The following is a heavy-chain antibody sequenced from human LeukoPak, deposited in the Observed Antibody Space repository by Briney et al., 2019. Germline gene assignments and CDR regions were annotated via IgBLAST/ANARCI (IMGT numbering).Heavy chain of an antibody. V-gene: IGHV3-69-1*01. J-gene: IGHJ3*02. D-gene: IGHD4-17*01. CDR1: GFSFSSYN. CDR3: ARDPNGDYIGAFEI. CDR2: IGSSTSI. Sequence: GGSLRLSCAASGFSFSSYNMNWVRQAPGKGLEWISFIGSSTSIYYADSVKGRFTISRDNAGNSLSLHMSSLRAEDTAVYYCARDPNGDYIGAFEIWGQGTMVTVSS.